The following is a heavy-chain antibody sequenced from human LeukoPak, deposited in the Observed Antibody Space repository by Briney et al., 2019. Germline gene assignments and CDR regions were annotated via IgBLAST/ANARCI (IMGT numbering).Heavy chain of an antibody. CDR1: GYTFTSYG. J-gene: IGHJ4*02. CDR3: ARDDGYNYV. D-gene: IGHD5-24*01. V-gene: IGHV1-2*02. Sequence: ASVRVSCKASGYTFTSYGISWVRQAPGQGLEWMGLINPNSGGTNYAQKFQGRVTMTRDTSISTAYMELSRLRSDETAVYYCARDDGYNYVWGQGTLVTVSS. CDR2: INPNSGGT.